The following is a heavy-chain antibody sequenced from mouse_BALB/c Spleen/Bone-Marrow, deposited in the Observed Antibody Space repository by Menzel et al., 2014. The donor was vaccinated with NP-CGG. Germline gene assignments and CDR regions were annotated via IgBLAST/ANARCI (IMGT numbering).Heavy chain of an antibody. Sequence: EVKLVESGAELVKPGASVKLSCTASGFNIKDTYMHWVKQRPEQGLEWIGRIDPANGNTKYDPKFQGKATITADTSSNTAYLQLSSLTSEDTAVYYCASYNYGSSGFAYWGQGTLVTVSA. CDR1: GFNIKDTY. CDR2: IDPANGNT. J-gene: IGHJ3*01. CDR3: ASYNYGSSGFAY. D-gene: IGHD1-1*01. V-gene: IGHV14-3*02.